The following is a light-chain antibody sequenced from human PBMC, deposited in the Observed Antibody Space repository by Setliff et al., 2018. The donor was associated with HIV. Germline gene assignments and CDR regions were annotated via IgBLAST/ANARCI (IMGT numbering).Light chain of an antibody. CDR3: SSYTSSSTLYV. CDR2: EVS. V-gene: IGLV2-14*02. CDR1: SSDVGSYNL. J-gene: IGLJ1*01. Sequence: QSALTQPASVSGSPGQSITISCTGTSSDVGSYNLVSWYQHHPGKAPKLMIYEVSNRPSGVSNRFSGSKSGNTASLTISGLQAEDEADYYCSSYTSSSTLYVFGTGTKVTVL.